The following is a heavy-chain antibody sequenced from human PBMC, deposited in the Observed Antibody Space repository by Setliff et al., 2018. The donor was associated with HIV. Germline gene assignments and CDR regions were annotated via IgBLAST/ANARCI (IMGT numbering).Heavy chain of an antibody. Sequence: ASETLSLTCIVSGGSISSTYWSWIRQPPGKGLEWIGYIYYTGTTDYSPSFKSRVTISLDTSKTQFSLKLNSVTAADTAVYYCARGQPQGGGTYWSAFDIWGQGTMVTVSS. CDR2: IYYTGTT. CDR1: GGSISSTY. V-gene: IGHV4-59*01. CDR3: ARGQPQGGGTYWSAFDI. D-gene: IGHD1-26*01. J-gene: IGHJ3*02.